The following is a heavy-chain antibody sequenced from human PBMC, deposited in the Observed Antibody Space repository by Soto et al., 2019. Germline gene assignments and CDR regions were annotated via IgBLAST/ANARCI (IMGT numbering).Heavy chain of an antibody. D-gene: IGHD2-21*01. J-gene: IGHJ6*03. CDR1: CMSLSDYF. CDR2: INHLGSI. V-gene: IGHV4-34*01. Sequence: PSDTLSLTCVVLCMSLSDYFWRWMHQPPGMALEWIGEINHLGSINYNPSLKSRVTMSVDTSKNQFSLTLNSVTAADTATYYCARGGISHWAYFYYMDVWDRGTTVS. CDR3: ARGGISHWAYFYYMDV.